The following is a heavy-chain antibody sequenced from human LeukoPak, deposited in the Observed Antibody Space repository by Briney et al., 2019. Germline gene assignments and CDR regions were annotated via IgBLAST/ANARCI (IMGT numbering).Heavy chain of an antibody. Sequence: GGSLRLSCAASGFPFNAYWMTWVRQAPGKGLEWVANIRQDGDTKYYVDSVKGRFTISRDNAMNSLYLQMNNLRAEDTAIYYCARSLPYGTTWYGRSDFWGQGTLVTVSS. CDR3: ARSLPYGTTWYGRSDF. D-gene: IGHD6-13*01. V-gene: IGHV3-7*03. J-gene: IGHJ4*02. CDR1: GFPFNAYW. CDR2: IRQDGDTK.